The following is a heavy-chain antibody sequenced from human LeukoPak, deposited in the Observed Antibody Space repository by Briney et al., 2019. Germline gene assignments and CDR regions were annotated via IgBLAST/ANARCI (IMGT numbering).Heavy chain of an antibody. CDR1: GFRFSGIG. J-gene: IGHJ4*02. D-gene: IGHD2-2*01. CDR3: ARSGSSTSCLD. V-gene: IGHV3-21*01. CDR2: ISSSSSYI. Sequence: GGSLRLSCAASGFRFSGIGMHWVRQAPGKGLEWVSSISSSSSYIYYADSVKGRFTISRDNAKNSLYLQMNSLRAEDTAVYYCARSGSSTSCLDWGQGTLVTVSS.